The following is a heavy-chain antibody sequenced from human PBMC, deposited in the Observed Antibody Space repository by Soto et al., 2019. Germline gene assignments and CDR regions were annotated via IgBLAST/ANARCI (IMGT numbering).Heavy chain of an antibody. CDR1: GFTVSSNY. CDR2: IYSGGST. J-gene: IGHJ6*02. V-gene: IGHV3-53*02. Sequence: EVQLVETGGGLIQPGGSLRLSCAASGFTVSSNYMSWVRQAPGKGLEWVSVIYSGGSTYYADSVKGRFTISRDNSKNTLYLQMNSLRAEDTAVYYCAREGDRKSAIGYYYYYGMDVWGQGTTVTVSS. CDR3: AREGDRKSAIGYYYYYGMDV. D-gene: IGHD1-26*01.